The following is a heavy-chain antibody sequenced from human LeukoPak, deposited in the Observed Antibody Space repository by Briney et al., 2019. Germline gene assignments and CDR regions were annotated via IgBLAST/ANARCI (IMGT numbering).Heavy chain of an antibody. CDR2: IYTSGST. D-gene: IGHD2-15*01. V-gene: IGHV4-4*07. Sequence: SETLSLTCTVSGGSISSYYWSWIRQPAGKGLEWIGRIYTSGSTNYNPSLKSRVTVSVDTSKNQFSLKLSSVTAADTAVYYCASDRIEVDAFDIWGQGTMVTVSS. CDR3: ASDRIEVDAFDI. CDR1: GGSISSYY. J-gene: IGHJ3*02.